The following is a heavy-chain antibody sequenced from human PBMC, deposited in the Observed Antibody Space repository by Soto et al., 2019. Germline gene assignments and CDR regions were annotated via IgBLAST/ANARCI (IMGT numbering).Heavy chain of an antibody. CDR2: IGTSGKTI. D-gene: IGHD4-4*01. CDR3: ARDPAIYSGKFDYGLDV. V-gene: IGHV3-48*03. Sequence: AVGSLRLSCAVSGFTFSSYEMNWVRQAPGKGLEWVSYIGTSGKTIYYADSVRGRFTISRDNAKNSLYLQMNSLRAEDTAVYFCARDPAIYSGKFDYGLDVWGRGTTVTVSS. CDR1: GFTFSSYE. J-gene: IGHJ6*02.